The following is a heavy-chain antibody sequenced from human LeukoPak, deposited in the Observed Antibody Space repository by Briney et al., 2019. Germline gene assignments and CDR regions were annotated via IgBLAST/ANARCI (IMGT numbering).Heavy chain of an antibody. CDR2: IYYSGST. CDR3: ASSPMAVAAIDY. Sequence: SETLSLTCTVSGGSISSYYWNWIRQPPGKGLEWIGYIYYSGSTNYNPSLKSRVTISVDTSKNQFSLKLSSVTAADTAVYYCASSPMAVAAIDYWGQGTLVTVSS. J-gene: IGHJ4*02. V-gene: IGHV4-59*01. D-gene: IGHD6-19*01. CDR1: GGSISSYY.